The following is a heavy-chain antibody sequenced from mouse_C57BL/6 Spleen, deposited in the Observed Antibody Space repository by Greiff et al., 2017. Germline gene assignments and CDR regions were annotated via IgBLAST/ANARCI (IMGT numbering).Heavy chain of an antibody. V-gene: IGHV1-22*01. CDR3: ARPALDGWYFDV. J-gene: IGHJ1*03. CDR2: INPNNGGT. Sequence: VQLQQSGPELVKPGASVKMSCKASGYTFTDYNMHWVKQSHGKRLEWIGYINPNNGGTSYNQKFKGKATLTVNKSSSTAYMELRSLTSEDSAVYYCARPALDGWYFDVWGTGTTVTVSS. CDR1: GYTFTDYN.